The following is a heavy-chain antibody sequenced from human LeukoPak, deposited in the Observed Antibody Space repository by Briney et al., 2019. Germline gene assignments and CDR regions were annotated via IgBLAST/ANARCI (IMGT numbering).Heavy chain of an antibody. CDR2: ISSSSSYI. D-gene: IGHD3-22*01. CDR3: ARDFDYYDSSGYYEGIDY. J-gene: IGHJ4*02. CDR1: GFTFSSYS. V-gene: IGHV3-21*01. Sequence: PGGSLRLSCAASGFTFSSYSMDWVRQAQGKGLEWVSSISSSSSYIYYADSVKGRFTISRDNAKNSLYLQMNSLRAVDTAVYYCARDFDYYDSSGYYEGIDYWGQGTLVTVSS.